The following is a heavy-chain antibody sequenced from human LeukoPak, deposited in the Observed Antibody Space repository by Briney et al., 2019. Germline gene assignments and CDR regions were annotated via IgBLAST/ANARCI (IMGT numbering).Heavy chain of an antibody. CDR3: ARQISDYYYYYMDV. CDR1: GGSISSSNYY. CDR2: IYYSGTT. Sequence: SETLSLTCTVSGGSISSSNYYWGWIRQPPGKGLEWIGTIYYSGTTYYNPSRESRVTISEDTSKNQFSLTLRSVTAADTAVYYCARQISDYYYYYMDVWGKGTTVTVSS. J-gene: IGHJ6*03. V-gene: IGHV4-39*01. D-gene: IGHD3-10*01.